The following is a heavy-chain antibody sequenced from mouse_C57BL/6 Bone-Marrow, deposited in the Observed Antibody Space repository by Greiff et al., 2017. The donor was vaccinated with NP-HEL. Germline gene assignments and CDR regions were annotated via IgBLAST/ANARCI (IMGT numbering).Heavy chain of an antibody. Sequence: QVQLQQPGAELVRPGSSVKLSCKASGYTFTSYWMHWVKQRPIQGLEWIGNIDPSDSELHYNQKFKDKATLTVDKSSSTAYMQLSSLTSEDSAVYYCARGGYFDVWGTGTTVTVSS. V-gene: IGHV1-52*01. CDR2: IDPSDSEL. J-gene: IGHJ1*03. CDR3: ARGGYFDV. CDR1: GYTFTSYW.